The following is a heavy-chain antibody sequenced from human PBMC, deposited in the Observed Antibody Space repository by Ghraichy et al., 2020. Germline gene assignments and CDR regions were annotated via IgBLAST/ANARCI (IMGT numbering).Heavy chain of an antibody. J-gene: IGHJ4*02. V-gene: IGHV1-69*13. D-gene: IGHD3-16*01. CDR1: GATFSSYA. CDR3: ASFGGGSGPTYGDFDY. Sequence: SVKVSCKASGATFSSYAISWVRQAPGQGLEWMGGIIPIFGTANYAQKFQGRVTITADESTSTAYMELSSLRSEDTAVYYCASFGGGSGPTYGDFDYWGQGTLVTVSS. CDR2: IIPIFGTA.